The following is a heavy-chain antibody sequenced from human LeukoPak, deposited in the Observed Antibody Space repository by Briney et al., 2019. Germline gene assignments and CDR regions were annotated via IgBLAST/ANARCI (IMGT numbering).Heavy chain of an antibody. J-gene: IGHJ4*02. D-gene: IGHD5-24*01. CDR3: AIINHPDGRVY. V-gene: IGHV5-51*01. Sequence: GESLKISFQGFGYPFTTSWIGWAPQLPGKGLEWTAIIYSGNSDAKYSPSFQSQVSISTDRSISTAYLHWSRLMASDTAIYYCAIINHPDGRVYWGQGTLVTVS. CDR1: GYPFTTSW. CDR2: IYSGNSDA.